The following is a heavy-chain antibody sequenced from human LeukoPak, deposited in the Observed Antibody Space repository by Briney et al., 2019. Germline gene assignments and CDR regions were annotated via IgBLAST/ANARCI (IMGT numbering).Heavy chain of an antibody. V-gene: IGHV3-11*04. J-gene: IGHJ6*03. CDR2: ISSGGGTII. Sequence: PGGSLRLSCAASGFIFNDYYMTWMRQAPGKGLEWVSYISSGGGTIIYYADSVKGRFTISKDNAKNSLYLQMNSLRAVDTAVYYCARVRKDYYYYYMDVWGKGTTVTVSS. CDR1: GFIFNDYY. CDR3: ARVRKDYYYYYMDV.